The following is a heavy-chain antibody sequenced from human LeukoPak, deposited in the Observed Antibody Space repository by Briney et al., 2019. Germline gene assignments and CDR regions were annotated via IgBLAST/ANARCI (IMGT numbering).Heavy chain of an antibody. J-gene: IGHJ2*01. CDR3: ARKTRGYSGYNYWYFDL. V-gene: IGHV4-39*01. Sequence: SETLSLTCTVSGGSISSSYYYWGGIRQPPGKGLEWIGSIFYIGSTYYNPSLKSRVTISLDTSKNQFSLRLSSVTAADTAVYYCARKTRGYSGYNYWYFDLWGRGTLVTVSS. CDR1: GGSISSSYYY. D-gene: IGHD5-12*01. CDR2: IFYIGST.